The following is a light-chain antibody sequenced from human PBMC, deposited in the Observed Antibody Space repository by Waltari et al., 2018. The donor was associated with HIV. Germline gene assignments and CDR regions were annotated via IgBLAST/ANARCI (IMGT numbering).Light chain of an antibody. J-gene: IGLJ2*01. Sequence: QSVLTQPPSASGTPGQRVTISCSGSSSNIGSNTVSWYQQLPGTAPKLLISNNNERPSGVPDRFSGSTSGTSASLAISGLQSESEADYYCAAWDDSLNGVVFGGGTKLTVL. CDR1: SSNIGSNT. CDR2: NNN. CDR3: AAWDDSLNGVV. V-gene: IGLV1-44*01.